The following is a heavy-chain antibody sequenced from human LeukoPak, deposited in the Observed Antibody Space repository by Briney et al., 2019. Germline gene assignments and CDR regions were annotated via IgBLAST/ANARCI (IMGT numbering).Heavy chain of an antibody. J-gene: IGHJ4*02. CDR1: GFTFSSYS. V-gene: IGHV3-48*01. CDR3: ARDLYYGSGSGLGY. D-gene: IGHD3-10*01. Sequence: GGSLRLSCVASGFTFSSYSMNWVRQAPGKGLEWVSSFTSRSGTIYYADSVKGRFTISRDNSKNTLYLQMNSLRAEDTAVYYCARDLYYGSGSGLGYWGQGTPVTVPS. CDR2: FTSRSGTI.